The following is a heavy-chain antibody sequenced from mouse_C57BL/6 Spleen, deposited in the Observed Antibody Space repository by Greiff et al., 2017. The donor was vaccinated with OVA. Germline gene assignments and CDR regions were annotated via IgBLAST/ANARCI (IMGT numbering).Heavy chain of an antibody. J-gene: IGHJ4*01. D-gene: IGHD1-1*01. CDR2: INPNNGGT. CDR3: ARGYYGRNPHAMDY. V-gene: IGHV1-26*01. Sequence: EVQLQQSGPELVKPGASVKISCKASGYTFTDYYMNWVKQSHGKSLEWIGDINPNNGGTSYNQKFKGKATLTVDKSSSTAYMELRSLTSEDSAVYYCARGYYGRNPHAMDYWGQGTSVTVSS. CDR1: GYTFTDYY.